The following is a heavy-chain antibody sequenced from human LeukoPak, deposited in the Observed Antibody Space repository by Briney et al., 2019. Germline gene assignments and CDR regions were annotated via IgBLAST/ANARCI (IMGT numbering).Heavy chain of an antibody. CDR2: IYYSGST. CDR3: ATLPPPEGYCSSTSCYPGFDY. CDR1: GGSISSYY. J-gene: IGHJ4*02. V-gene: IGHV4-59*08. D-gene: IGHD2-2*01. Sequence: PSETLSLTCTVSGGSISSYYWSWIRQPPGKGLEWIGYIYYSGSTNYNPSLKSRVTISVDTSKNQFSLKLSSVTPADPAVYYCATLPPPEGYCSSTSCYPGFDYWGQGTLVTVSS.